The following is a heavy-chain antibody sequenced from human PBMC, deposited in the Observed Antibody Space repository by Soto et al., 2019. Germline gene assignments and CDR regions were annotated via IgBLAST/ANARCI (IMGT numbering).Heavy chain of an antibody. CDR2: IYHSGST. CDR3: ASVLRDYYYYTMDV. J-gene: IGHJ6*03. CDR1: SGSISSNNW. V-gene: IGHV4-4*02. Sequence: SETLSLTCAVSSGSISSNNWWSWVRQPPGKGLEWFGEIYHSGSTNYSPSFKSRVAISVDKSKDQFSLKLSSVTAADTAVYYCASVLRDYYYYTMDVWGKGTTVTVSS.